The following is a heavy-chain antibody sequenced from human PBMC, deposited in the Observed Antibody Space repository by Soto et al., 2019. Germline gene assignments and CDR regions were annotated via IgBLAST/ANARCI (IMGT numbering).Heavy chain of an antibody. J-gene: IGHJ3*02. CDR1: GFTVSSNY. Sequence: EVQLVESGGGLIQPGGSLRLSCAAYGFTVSSNYMSWVRQAPGKGLEWVSVIYSRGNTYYADSVKGRFTISRDNSKNTLYLQMNSVRAEDTAVYYCATRLDPIREDALDIWGQGTMVTVSS. CDR2: IYSRGNT. V-gene: IGHV3-53*01. CDR3: ATRLDPIREDALDI. D-gene: IGHD4-17*01.